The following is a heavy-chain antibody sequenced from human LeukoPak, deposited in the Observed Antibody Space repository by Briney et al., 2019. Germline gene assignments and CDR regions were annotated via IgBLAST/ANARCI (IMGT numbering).Heavy chain of an antibody. CDR1: GFTFSSYS. D-gene: IGHD3-22*01. CDR3: ARDSGYYYPYYYYYGMDV. Sequence: GGSLRLSCAASGFTFSSYSMNWVRQAPGKGLEWVSYISSSSSTIYYADSVKGRLTISRDNAKDSLYLQMNSLRAEDTAVYYCARDSGYYYPYYYYYGMDVWGQGTTVTVSS. CDR2: ISSSSSTI. V-gene: IGHV3-48*01. J-gene: IGHJ6*02.